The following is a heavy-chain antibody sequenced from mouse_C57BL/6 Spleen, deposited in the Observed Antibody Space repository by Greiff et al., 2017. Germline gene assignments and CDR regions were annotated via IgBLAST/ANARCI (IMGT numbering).Heavy chain of an antibody. CDR2: IHPSDSDT. CDR1: GYTFTSYW. V-gene: IGHV1-74*01. CDR3: AIGTAQATYYFDY. Sequence: QVQLKQPGAELVKPGASVKVSCKASGYTFTSYWMHWVKQRPGQGLEWIGRIHPSDSDTNYNQKFKGKATLTVDKSSSTAYMQLSSLTSEDSAVYYCAIGTAQATYYFDYWGQGTTLTVSS. J-gene: IGHJ2*01. D-gene: IGHD3-2*02.